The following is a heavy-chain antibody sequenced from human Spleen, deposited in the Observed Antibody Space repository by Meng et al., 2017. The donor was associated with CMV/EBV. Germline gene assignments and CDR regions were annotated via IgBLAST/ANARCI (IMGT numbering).Heavy chain of an antibody. D-gene: IGHD3-16*02. CDR2: ITPAFETA. V-gene: IGHV1-69*05. CDR3: ARGPRITVGGVIIWPLED. J-gene: IGHJ4*02. Sequence: NFSSRSLMWVRQAPGQGLEWMGGITPAFETADYAQKFRDRVTISRDDSATTAYMEMSSLKSEDTAVYFCARGPRITVGGVIIWPLEDWGQGTLVTVSS. CDR1: NFSSRS.